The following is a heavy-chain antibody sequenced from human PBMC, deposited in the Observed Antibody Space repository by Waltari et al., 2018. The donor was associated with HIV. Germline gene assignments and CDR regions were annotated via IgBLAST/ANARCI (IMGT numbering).Heavy chain of an antibody. Sequence: QVQLVQSGAEVKKPGASVKVSCKASGYTFTGYYMHWVRQAPGQGLEWMEWINPNSGGTNDAQKFQGRVTMTRDTSISTAYRELGRLRSDDTAVYYWASPQLERQGDAFDIWGQGTMVTVSS. CDR3: ASPQLERQGDAFDI. V-gene: IGHV1-2*02. CDR1: GYTFTGYY. CDR2: INPNSGGT. D-gene: IGHD1-1*01. J-gene: IGHJ3*02.